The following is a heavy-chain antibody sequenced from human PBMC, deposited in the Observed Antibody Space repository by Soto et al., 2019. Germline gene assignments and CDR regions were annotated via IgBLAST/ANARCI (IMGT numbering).Heavy chain of an antibody. CDR3: AKYRRTEAEGFTLDY. Sequence: SETLSLTCTVSGGSINNFYWSWIRQPPGKRLEWIGYIYYTGSTAYNPSLESRVTMSVDTSKNQFSLKLSSVNAADTAVYYCAKYRRTEAEGFTLDYWGRGTLVTVSS. CDR2: IYYTGST. CDR1: GGSINNFY. J-gene: IGHJ4*02. D-gene: IGHD6-13*01. V-gene: IGHV4-59*01.